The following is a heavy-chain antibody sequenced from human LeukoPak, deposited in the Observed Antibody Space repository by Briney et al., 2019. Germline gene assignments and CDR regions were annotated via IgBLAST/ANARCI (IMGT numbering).Heavy chain of an antibody. CDR1: GYTFTGYY. V-gene: IGHV1-2*02. CDR2: INPNSGGT. CDR3: ARGGGYCSSTSCYFAWFDP. Sequence: ASVTVSCKASGYTFTGYYMHWVRQAPGQGLEWMGWINPNSGGTNYAQKFQGRVTMTRDTSISTAYMELSRLRSDDTAVYYCARGGGYCSSTSCYFAWFDPWGQGTLVTVSS. J-gene: IGHJ5*02. D-gene: IGHD2-2*01.